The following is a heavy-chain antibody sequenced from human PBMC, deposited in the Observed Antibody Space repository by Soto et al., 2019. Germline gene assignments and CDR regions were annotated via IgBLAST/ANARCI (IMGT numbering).Heavy chain of an antibody. CDR2: VSDYNGNT. D-gene: IGHD3-22*01. J-gene: IGHJ4*02. Sequence: ASVKVSCKASAYTFTSYGISWVRQAHGQGLEWMGWVSDYNGNTNYAQKLQGRVTMTTDTSTSTAYMELRSLRSDDTAVYYCVRDGEYTYDSSGYFILLDYWGQGTLVTVSS. CDR1: AYTFTSYG. CDR3: VRDGEYTYDSSGYFILLDY. V-gene: IGHV1-18*01.